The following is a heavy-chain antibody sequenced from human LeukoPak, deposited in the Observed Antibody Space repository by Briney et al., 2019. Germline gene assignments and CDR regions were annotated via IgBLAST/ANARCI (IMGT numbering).Heavy chain of an antibody. CDR1: GFTFSSHT. CDR2: ISSSSTYI. J-gene: IGHJ4*02. Sequence: GGSLRLSCAASGFTFSSHTMNWVRQAPGKGLECVSSISSSSTYIYCADSLKGRFTISRDNAKNSLFLQMNSLRAEDTAVYYCARVGGSGSYFSDYWGQGTLVTVSS. V-gene: IGHV3-21*01. CDR3: ARVGGSGSYFSDY. D-gene: IGHD3-10*01.